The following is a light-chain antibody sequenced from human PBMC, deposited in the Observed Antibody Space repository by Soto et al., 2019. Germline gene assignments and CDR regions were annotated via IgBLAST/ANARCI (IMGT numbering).Light chain of an antibody. Sequence: QSALTQPASVSGSPGQSITISCTGTSSDIGSYNYVSWYQQHPGRAPKLMIYDVSNRPSGVSTRFSGSKSDNTASLTISGLQAEDEADYYCSSYATSSTVVFGGGTKLTVL. CDR3: SSYATSSTVV. J-gene: IGLJ2*01. CDR2: DVS. CDR1: SSDIGSYNY. V-gene: IGLV2-14*03.